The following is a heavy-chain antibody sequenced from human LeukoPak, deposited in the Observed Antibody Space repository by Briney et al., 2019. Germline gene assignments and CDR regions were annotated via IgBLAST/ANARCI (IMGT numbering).Heavy chain of an antibody. CDR1: GGSLSGYY. CDR2: INHSGST. J-gene: IGHJ2*01. V-gene: IGHV4-34*01. Sequence: KPSETLSLTCAVYGGSLSGYYWSWIRQPPGKGLEWIGEINHSGSTNYNPSLKSRVTISVDTSKNQFSLKLSSVTAADTAVYYCARKYWRPIVVVIRTPGYFDLWGRGTLVTVSS. D-gene: IGHD3-22*01. CDR3: ARKYWRPIVVVIRTPGYFDL.